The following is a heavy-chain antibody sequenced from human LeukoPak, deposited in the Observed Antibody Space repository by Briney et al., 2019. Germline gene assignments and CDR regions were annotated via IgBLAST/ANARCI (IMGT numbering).Heavy chain of an antibody. D-gene: IGHD1-1*01. Sequence: GASVKVSCKASGGTFSSYAISWVRQAPGQGLEWMGRIIPILGIANYAQKFQGRVTITADKSTSTAYMELSSLRSEDTAVYYCARGNNWNEVIFYWGQGTLVTVSS. CDR2: IIPILGIA. CDR1: GGTFSSYA. CDR3: ARGNNWNEVIFY. J-gene: IGHJ4*02. V-gene: IGHV1-69*04.